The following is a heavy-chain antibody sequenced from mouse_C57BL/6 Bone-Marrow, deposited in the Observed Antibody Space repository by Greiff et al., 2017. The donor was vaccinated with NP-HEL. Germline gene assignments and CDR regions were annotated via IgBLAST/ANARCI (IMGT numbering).Heavy chain of an antibody. J-gene: IGHJ3*01. Sequence: EVKLQESGPVLVKPGASVKMSCKASGYTFTDYYMNWVKQSHGKSLEWIGVINPYNGGTSYNQKFKGKATLTVDKSSSTAYMELNSLTSEDSAVYYCARWDSAWFAYWGQGTLVTVSA. D-gene: IGHD4-1*01. CDR3: ARWDSAWFAY. V-gene: IGHV1-19*01. CDR1: GYTFTDYY. CDR2: INPYNGGT.